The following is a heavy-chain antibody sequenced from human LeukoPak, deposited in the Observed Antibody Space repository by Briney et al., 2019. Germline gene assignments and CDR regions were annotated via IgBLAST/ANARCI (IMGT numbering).Heavy chain of an antibody. CDR1: GFTFSSSA. CDR2: ISNNGDYT. D-gene: IGHD2-15*01. V-gene: IGHV3-23*01. CDR3: AKQLGYCSDGSCYFPY. J-gene: IGHJ4*02. Sequence: PGGSLRLSCLTSGFTFSSSAMSWVRQAPGKGLEWVSAISNNGDYTYYADSVQGRFTISRDNSKSTLCLQMNSLRAEDTAVYYCAKQLGYCSDGSCYFPYWGQGTLVTVSS.